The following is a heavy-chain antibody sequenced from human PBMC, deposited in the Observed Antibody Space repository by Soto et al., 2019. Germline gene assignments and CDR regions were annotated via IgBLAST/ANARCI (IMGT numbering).Heavy chain of an antibody. CDR1: GGSFSGYY. CDR2: INHSGST. J-gene: IGHJ4*02. CDR3: ARGRLKQQLTGDYYYFDY. D-gene: IGHD6-13*01. Sequence: QVQLQQWGAGLLKPSETLSLTCAVYGGSFSGYYWSWIRQPPGKGLEWIGEINHSGSTNYNPSLKSRVTISVDTSKNQFSLKLSSVTDADTAVYYCARGRLKQQLTGDYYYFDYWGQGTLVTVSS. V-gene: IGHV4-34*01.